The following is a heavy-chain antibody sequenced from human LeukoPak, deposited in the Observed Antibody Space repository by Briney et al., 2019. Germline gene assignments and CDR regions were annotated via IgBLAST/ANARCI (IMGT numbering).Heavy chain of an antibody. CDR1: GGSISSYY. Sequence: PSETLSLTCTVSGGSISSYYWSWIRQPPGKGLEWIGYIYYSGSTNYNSSLKSRVSISVDTSKNQFSLKLSSVTAADTAVYYCARLLYYYSSGYYYDYWGQGTLVTVSS. CDR3: ARLLYYYSSGYYYDY. V-gene: IGHV4-59*08. D-gene: IGHD3-22*01. CDR2: IYYSGST. J-gene: IGHJ4*02.